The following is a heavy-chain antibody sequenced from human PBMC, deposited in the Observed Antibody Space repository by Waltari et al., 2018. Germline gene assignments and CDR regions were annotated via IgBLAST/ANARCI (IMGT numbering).Heavy chain of an antibody. Sequence: QLVESGGGSVQPGGPLRLPCTASGFTFRTYWLHWVRHGPGTGLTWVSRIDSDGSSTSYEDSVRGRFTISRDSAKNTLYLQMDSVRDEDTAVYYCGRARVQGVKYFDYWGRGTLVTVSS. J-gene: IGHJ4*02. D-gene: IGHD3-10*01. CDR1: GFTFRTYW. CDR3: GRARVQGVKYFDY. CDR2: IDSDGSST. V-gene: IGHV3-74*01.